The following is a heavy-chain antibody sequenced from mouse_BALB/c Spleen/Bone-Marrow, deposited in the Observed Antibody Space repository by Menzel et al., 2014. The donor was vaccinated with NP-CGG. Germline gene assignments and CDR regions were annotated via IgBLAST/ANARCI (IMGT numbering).Heavy chain of an antibody. J-gene: IGHJ3*01. CDR2: IDPANGNT. D-gene: IGHD1-1*01. Sequence: VQLKQSGAELVKPGAPVKLSCTASGFNINDTYMPWVKQRPEQGLEWIGRIDPANGNTKYDPKFKGKATITADTSSNTAYLQLSSLTSEDTAVYYCAVYYYGSSSFAYWGQGTLVTVSA. CDR1: GFNINDTY. V-gene: IGHV14-3*02. CDR3: AVYYYGSSSFAY.